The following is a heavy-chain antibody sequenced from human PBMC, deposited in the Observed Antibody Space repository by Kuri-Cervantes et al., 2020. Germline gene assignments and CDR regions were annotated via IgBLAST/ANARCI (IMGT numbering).Heavy chain of an antibody. CDR1: GGTFSSYA. J-gene: IGHJ6*03. CDR3: ARGHAIAVAGNYYMDV. D-gene: IGHD6-19*01. CDR2: IIPIFGTA. Sequence: SVKVSCKASGGTFSSYAISWVRQAPGQGLEWMGGIIPIFGTANYAQKFQGRVTITTDESTSTDYMELSSLRSEDTAVYYCARGHAIAVAGNYYMDVWGKGTTVTVSS. V-gene: IGHV1-69*05.